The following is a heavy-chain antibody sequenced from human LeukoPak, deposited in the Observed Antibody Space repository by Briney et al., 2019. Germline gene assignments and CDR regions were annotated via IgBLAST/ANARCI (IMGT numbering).Heavy chain of an antibody. CDR3: SRVIVTAKGAYYFDY. V-gene: IGHV3-11*06. CDR2: ISSSSSYT. Sequence: GGSLRLSCAASGYTFSNYSMSWIRQAPGKGLEWVSYISSSSSYTNYADSVKGRFTISRDNAKNSLYLQMNSLRAEDTAVYYGSRVIVTAKGAYYFDYWGQGTLVTVSS. J-gene: IGHJ4*02. D-gene: IGHD2-21*02. CDR1: GYTFSNYS.